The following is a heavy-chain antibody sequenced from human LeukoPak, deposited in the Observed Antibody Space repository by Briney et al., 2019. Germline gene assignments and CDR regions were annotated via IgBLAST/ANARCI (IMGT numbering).Heavy chain of an antibody. J-gene: IGHJ4*02. CDR1: GFTFSSYA. V-gene: IGHV3-23*01. Sequence: GESLRLSCAASGFTFSSYAMSWVRQAPGKGLEWVSGISTSGGSSSYADPVKGRFTISRDNPRNTLYMQMNSLRAEDTALYYCAIMHPYYDGSGYWVQWGQGTLVTVSS. CDR2: ISTSGGSS. D-gene: IGHD3-22*01. CDR3: AIMHPYYDGSGYWVQ.